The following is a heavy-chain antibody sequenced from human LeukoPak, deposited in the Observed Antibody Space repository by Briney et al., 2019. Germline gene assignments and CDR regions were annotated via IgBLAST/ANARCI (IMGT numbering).Heavy chain of an antibody. CDR2: ISGSGGST. J-gene: IGHJ6*03. D-gene: IGHD3-16*01. CDR1: GITLSNYV. Sequence: GGSLRLSCAVSGITLSNYVMSGGRQAPGEGVEWVAGISGSGGSTNYADSVKVRFTISRDNSTNTVYIQMNSLRAEDTAVYYCAKDGSWGDYYFYFYLDVWGKGTTVTVSS. V-gene: IGHV3-23*01. CDR3: AKDGSWGDYYFYFYLDV.